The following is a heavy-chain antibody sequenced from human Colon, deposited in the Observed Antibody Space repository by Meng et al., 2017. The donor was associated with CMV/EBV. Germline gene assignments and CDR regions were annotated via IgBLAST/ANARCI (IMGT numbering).Heavy chain of an antibody. J-gene: IGHJ4*02. Sequence: GESLKISCATSGFTFDNYAMSWVRQAPGKGLEWVSAIVGGGGSRTYYADSVKGRFTISRDNSKSTLYLQINSARVEDTAVYYCATQRHSSSSPFDYWGQGTLVTVSS. D-gene: IGHD6-6*01. V-gene: IGHV3-23*01. CDR2: IVGGGGSRT. CDR1: GFTFDNYA. CDR3: ATQRHSSSSPFDY.